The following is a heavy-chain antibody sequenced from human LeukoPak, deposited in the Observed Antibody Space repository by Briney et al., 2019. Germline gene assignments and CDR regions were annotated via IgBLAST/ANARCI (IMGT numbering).Heavy chain of an antibody. CDR2: ISYDGSNK. V-gene: IGHV3-30*14. CDR3: ASNVGNSSWYYYYYYYGMDV. CDR1: GFTFSSYA. Sequence: GRSLRLSCAASGFTFSSYAMHWVRQAPGKGLEWVAVISYDGSNKYYADSVKGRFTISRDNSKNTLYLQMNSLRAEDTAVYYCASNVGNSSWYYYYYYYGMDVWGQGTTVTVSS. J-gene: IGHJ6*02. D-gene: IGHD6-13*01.